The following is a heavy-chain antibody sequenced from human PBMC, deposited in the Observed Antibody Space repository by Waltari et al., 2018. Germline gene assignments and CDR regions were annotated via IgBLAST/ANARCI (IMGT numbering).Heavy chain of an antibody. CDR2: VDPEDGET. D-gene: IGHD2-2*01. V-gene: IGHV1-69-2*01. J-gene: IGHJ3*02. Sequence: EVQLVQSGAEVKKPGATVKISCKASGYTFTDYYMHWVQQAPGKGLEWMGRVDPEDGETIYAEKCQGRVTITADTSTDTAYMELSSLRSEDTAVYYCASLGGVVPAAPPDPDIWGQGTMVTVSS. CDR3: ASLGGVVPAAPPDPDI. CDR1: GYTFTDYY.